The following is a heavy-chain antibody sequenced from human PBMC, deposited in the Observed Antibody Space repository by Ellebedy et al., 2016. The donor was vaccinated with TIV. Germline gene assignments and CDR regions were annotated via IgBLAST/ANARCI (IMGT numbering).Heavy chain of an antibody. CDR1: GGTFSSYA. CDR3: ARTEPRDSSWYRLFDY. V-gene: IGHV1-46*01. D-gene: IGHD6-13*01. J-gene: IGHJ4*02. CDR2: INPSGGST. Sequence: ASVKVSXXASGGTFSSYATSWVRQAPGQGLEWMGIINPSGGSTSYAQKFQGRVTMTRDTSTSTVYMELNSLRSEDTAVYYCARTEPRDSSWYRLFDYWGQGTLVTVSS.